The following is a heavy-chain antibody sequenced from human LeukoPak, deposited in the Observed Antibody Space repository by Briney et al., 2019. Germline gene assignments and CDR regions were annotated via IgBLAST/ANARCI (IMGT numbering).Heavy chain of an antibody. Sequence: RTSETLSLTCAVYGGSFSGYYWSWIRQPPGKGLEWIGEINHSGSTNYNPSLKSRVTISVDTSKNQFSLKLSSVTAADTAVYYCPRGHFSDAFDIWGQGTMVTVSS. CDR2: INHSGST. J-gene: IGHJ3*02. CDR1: GGSFSGYY. CDR3: PRGHFSDAFDI. V-gene: IGHV4-34*01.